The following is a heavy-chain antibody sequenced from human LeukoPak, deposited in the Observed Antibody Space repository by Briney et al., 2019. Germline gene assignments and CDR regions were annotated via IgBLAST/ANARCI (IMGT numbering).Heavy chain of an antibody. Sequence: PSETLSLTCTVSGGCISSYYWSWIRQPPGKGLEWIGYIHFSGSTNYNPSLMSRVTISVDTSKNQFSLKLSSVTAADTAVYYCARGYYGVLRVYYYYGMDVWGQGTTVTVSS. CDR3: ARGYYGVLRVYYYYGMDV. J-gene: IGHJ6*02. CDR1: GGCISSYY. CDR2: IHFSGST. V-gene: IGHV4-59*08. D-gene: IGHD4-17*01.